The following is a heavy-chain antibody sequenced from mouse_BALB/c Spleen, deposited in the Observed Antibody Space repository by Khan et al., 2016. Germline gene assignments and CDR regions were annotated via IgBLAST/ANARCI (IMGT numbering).Heavy chain of an antibody. CDR3: SRDAGALDY. J-gene: IGHJ4*01. CDR1: GFTFSTYG. CDR2: INNNGGST. V-gene: IGHV5-6-3*01. D-gene: IGHD3-1*01. Sequence: EVELVEPGGGLVQPGGSLKLSCAASGFTFSTYGMAWVRQTPDKRLELVATINNNGGSTYYPDSVKGRFTSSRDNAKNTLYLQMSSLKSEDTAMYYCSRDAGALDYWGQGTSVTVSS.